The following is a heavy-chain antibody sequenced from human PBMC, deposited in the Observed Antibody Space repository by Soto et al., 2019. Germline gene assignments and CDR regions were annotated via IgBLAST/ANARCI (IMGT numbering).Heavy chain of an antibody. V-gene: IGHV3-23*01. D-gene: IGHD3-22*01. CDR2: ISGSGGST. CDR1: GFTFSSYA. Sequence: GGSLSLSCAASGFTFSSYAMSWVRQAPGKGLEWVSAISGSGGSTYYADSVKGRFTISRDNSKDTLYLQMNSLRAEDTAVYYCAKDPLVRIAVVPFDYWGQGTLVTVSS. J-gene: IGHJ4*02. CDR3: AKDPLVRIAVVPFDY.